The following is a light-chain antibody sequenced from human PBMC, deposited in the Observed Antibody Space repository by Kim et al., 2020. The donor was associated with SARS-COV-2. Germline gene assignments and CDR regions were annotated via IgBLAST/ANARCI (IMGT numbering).Light chain of an antibody. Sequence: VSPGQTASFTCSGDKLGDKYACWYQQKPGLSPVLVIYQDSKRPSGIPERFSGSNSGNTATLTISGTQAMDEADYYCQAWDSSKVVFGGGTQLTVL. CDR2: QDS. CDR3: QAWDSSKVV. J-gene: IGLJ2*01. CDR1: KLGDKY. V-gene: IGLV3-1*01.